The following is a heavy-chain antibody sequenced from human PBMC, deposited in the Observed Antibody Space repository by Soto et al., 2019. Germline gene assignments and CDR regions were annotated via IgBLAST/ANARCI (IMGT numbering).Heavy chain of an antibody. Sequence: SVKVSCKASGFTFTSSAMQWVRQARGQRLEWIGWIVVGSGNTNYAQKFQERVTITRDMSTSTAYMELSSLRSEDTAVYYCAACLDYYGSGSYLVSPFDPWGQGTLVTVSS. CDR1: GFTFTSSA. D-gene: IGHD3-10*01. CDR3: AACLDYYGSGSYLVSPFDP. V-gene: IGHV1-58*02. J-gene: IGHJ5*02. CDR2: IVVGSGNT.